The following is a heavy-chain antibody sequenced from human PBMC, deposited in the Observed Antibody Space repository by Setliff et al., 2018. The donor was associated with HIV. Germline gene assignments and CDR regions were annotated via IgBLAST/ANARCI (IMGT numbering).Heavy chain of an antibody. CDR3: ARHVRYSGSGSYSFDY. Sequence: SETLSLTCTVSGGSISSSSYYWGWIRQPPGKGLEWIGSIYYSGSTYYNPSLKSRVTISVDTSKNQFSLKLNSVTAADTAVYYCARHVRYSGSGSYSFDYWGQGTLVTVSS. V-gene: IGHV4-39*01. CDR1: GGSISSSSYY. J-gene: IGHJ4*02. D-gene: IGHD3-10*01. CDR2: IYYSGST.